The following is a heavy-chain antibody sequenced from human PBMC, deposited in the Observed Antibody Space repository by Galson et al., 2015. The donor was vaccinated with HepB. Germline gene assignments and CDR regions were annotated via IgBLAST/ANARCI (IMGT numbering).Heavy chain of an antibody. CDR1: GFSLSTSGVG. J-gene: IGHJ6*02. D-gene: IGHD3-10*02. CDR2: IYWNDDK. V-gene: IGHV2-5*01. CDR3: ARILFGESSGYGMDA. Sequence: PALVKPTQPLTLTCTLSGFSLSTSGVGVGWIRQPPGKALEWLALIYWNDDKTYSPSLKSRLTITKDTSKNQVVLTMTNMDPVDTATYYCARILFGESSGYGMDAWGQGTTVTVSS.